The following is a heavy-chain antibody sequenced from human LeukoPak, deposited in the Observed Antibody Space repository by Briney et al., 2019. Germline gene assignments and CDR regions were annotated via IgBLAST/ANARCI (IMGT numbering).Heavy chain of an antibody. D-gene: IGHD3-16*01. J-gene: IGHJ4*02. Sequence: QTGGSLRLSCAASGFTLDDYGMSWVRQAPGKGLEWASGINWNGGSTGYADSVKGRFTISRDNAKNSLYLQMNSLRAEDTALYYCARVMITFGGDPAFDYWGQGTLVTVSS. V-gene: IGHV3-20*04. CDR3: ARVMITFGGDPAFDY. CDR1: GFTLDDYG. CDR2: INWNGGST.